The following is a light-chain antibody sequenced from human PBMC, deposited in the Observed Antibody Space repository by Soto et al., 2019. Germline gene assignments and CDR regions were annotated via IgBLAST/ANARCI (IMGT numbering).Light chain of an antibody. CDR2: YDF. V-gene: IGLV3-21*04. Sequence: SYELTQRPSVSVAPEKTASITCGGANIGDKAVHWYQHRPGQAPVLVIYYDFERPSGIHERFSGTNSGDTATLTISRVEAGDEADYYCQVWDTTNDHPIFGGGTKLTVL. CDR3: QVWDTTNDHPI. J-gene: IGLJ2*01. CDR1: NIGDKA.